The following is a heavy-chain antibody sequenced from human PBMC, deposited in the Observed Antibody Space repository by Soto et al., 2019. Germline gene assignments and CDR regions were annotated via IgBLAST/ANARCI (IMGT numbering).Heavy chain of an antibody. V-gene: IGHV1-18*01. CDR3: ARDRGHAFDF. CDR1: GYTFTSQG. D-gene: IGHD6-25*01. Sequence: GASVKVSCKASGYTFTSQGLSWVRQAPGQGLEWMGWISANSGNTNYAQKLQGRITLTRDTSTTTAYMELRSLTSDDTAVYYCARDRGHAFDFWGQGTMVTVSS. CDR2: ISANSGNT. J-gene: IGHJ3*01.